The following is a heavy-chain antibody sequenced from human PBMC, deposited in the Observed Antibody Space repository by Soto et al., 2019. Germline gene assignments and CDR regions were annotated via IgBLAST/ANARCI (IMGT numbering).Heavy chain of an antibody. CDR3: ARGGGTFGIGVVINDIDY. Sequence: ASVKVACKASGYTFTSYDINWVRQATGQGLEWMGWMNPNSGNTGYAQKFQGRVTMTRDTSMSTVYMELSSLRSEDTAVYYCARGGGTFGIGVVINDIDYWGQGTLVTVSS. V-gene: IGHV1-8*01. J-gene: IGHJ4*02. CDR2: MNPNSGNT. CDR1: GYTFTSYD. D-gene: IGHD3-22*01.